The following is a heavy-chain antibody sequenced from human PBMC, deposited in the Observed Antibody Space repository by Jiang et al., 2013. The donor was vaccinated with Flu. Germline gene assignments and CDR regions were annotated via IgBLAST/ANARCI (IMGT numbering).Heavy chain of an antibody. Sequence: QLVESGGGLVQPGGSLRLSCVASGFTFRSYDMHWVRQAAGKGLEWVSGIGTAGDTFYADSVKGRFTISRDNAKNSLYLRVNILTARDTAVYYCTRGAYRGFDFWGQGTTVTVST. J-gene: IGHJ3*01. V-gene: IGHV3-13*01. CDR1: GFTFRSYD. CDR3: TRGAYRGFDF. D-gene: IGHD5-12*01. CDR2: IGTAGDT.